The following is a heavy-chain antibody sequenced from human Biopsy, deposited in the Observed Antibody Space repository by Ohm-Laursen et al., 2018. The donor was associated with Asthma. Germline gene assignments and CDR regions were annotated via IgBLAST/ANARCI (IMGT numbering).Heavy chain of an antibody. D-gene: IGHD4-17*01. Sequence: SDTLCLTCIVSGGSIKIGDYYWSWIRQNPVKGLERIGHIYYSGSTYYNPSLKSRVSKSLDTSKNQFSMSLTSVTAADTAVYYCARTTYGHDGFDPWGQGTLVTVSS. V-gene: IGHV4-31*03. CDR3: ARTTYGHDGFDP. J-gene: IGHJ5*02. CDR2: IYYSGST. CDR1: GGSIKIGDYY.